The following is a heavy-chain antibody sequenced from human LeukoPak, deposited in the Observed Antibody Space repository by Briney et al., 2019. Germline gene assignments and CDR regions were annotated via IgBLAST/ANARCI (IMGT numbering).Heavy chain of an antibody. V-gene: IGHV1-46*02. CDR2: INPDDDSI. Sequence: ASVKVSCKTSGYSFNSHHVHWVRQAPGQGLEWIGLINPDDDSIDYTQKLRGRITVTRDRSTSTVYMELKSLRSDDTALYYCAREGGSYKHFDDWGQGSLVTVSS. CDR3: AREGGSYKHFDD. CDR1: GYSFNSHH. D-gene: IGHD3-10*01. J-gene: IGHJ4*02.